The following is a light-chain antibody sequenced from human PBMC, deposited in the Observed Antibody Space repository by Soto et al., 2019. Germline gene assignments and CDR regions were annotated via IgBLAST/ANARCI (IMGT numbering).Light chain of an antibody. CDR1: SRDVGGYNY. V-gene: IGLV2-14*01. Sequence: QSALTQPASVSGSPGQSITISCTGTSRDVGGYNYVSWYQQHPGKAPQLMIHEVSNRPSGVSNRFSGSKSGNTASLTISGLQAEDEADYYCSSYTSSSTLVFGTGTKLTVL. CDR3: SSYTSSSTLV. J-gene: IGLJ1*01. CDR2: EVS.